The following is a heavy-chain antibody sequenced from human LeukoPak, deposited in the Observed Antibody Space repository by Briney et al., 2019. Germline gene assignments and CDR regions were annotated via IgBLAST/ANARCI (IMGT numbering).Heavy chain of an antibody. CDR1: GYTFTGYY. CDR3: ARDSSEDGSGRS. CDR2: INPNSGGT. D-gene: IGHD3-10*01. V-gene: IGHV1-2*02. J-gene: IGHJ5*02. Sequence: ASVKVSCKASGYTFTGYYMHWVRQAPGQGLEWMGWINPNSGGTNYAQKFQGRVTMTRDTSISTAYMELSRLRSDDTAVYYCARDSSEDGSGRSWGQGTLVTVSS.